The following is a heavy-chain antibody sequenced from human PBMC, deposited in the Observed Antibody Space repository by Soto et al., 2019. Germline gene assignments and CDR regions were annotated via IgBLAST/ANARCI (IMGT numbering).Heavy chain of an antibody. D-gene: IGHD2-8*01. CDR2: MYTTGET. J-gene: IGHJ6*02. CDR1: GGSVSTAMIY. Sequence: ENRSLTCTVSGGSVSTAMIYWGWVRQPPGNALDFIGYMYTTGETLLISSLTSRGTLSKETSKNQYSLTLSSVTSAYTSAFLCMKAHESGDFRGMSVWGPGNTVTV. V-gene: IGHV4-61*01. CDR3: MKAHESGDFRGMSV.